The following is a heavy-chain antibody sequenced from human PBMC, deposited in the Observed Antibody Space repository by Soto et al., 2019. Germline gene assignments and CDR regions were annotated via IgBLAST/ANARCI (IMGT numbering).Heavy chain of an antibody. Sequence: GPEAKKPGASVKVSCKASGYTFSRYGIRWVRQAPGQELEWMGWISGYNGDTKYAQKVQGRVTMTIDTSTYTAYMELRSLTSDDTAIYYCAKNGQPPYYYYGMDVWGQGTTVTVSS. CDR2: ISGYNGDT. D-gene: IGHD2-8*01. CDR3: AKNGQPPYYYYGMDV. J-gene: IGHJ6*02. V-gene: IGHV1-18*01. CDR1: GYTFSRYG.